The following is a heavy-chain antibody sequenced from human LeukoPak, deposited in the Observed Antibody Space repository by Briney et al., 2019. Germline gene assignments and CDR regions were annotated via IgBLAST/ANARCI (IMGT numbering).Heavy chain of an antibody. J-gene: IGHJ3*01. CDR2: MYYSGST. CDR3: AKVASMIMVRGGAYDV. V-gene: IGHV4-59*01. D-gene: IGHD3-10*01. Sequence: SETLSLTCSVSGDSISSYYWSWIRQPPGKGLEWIGYMYYSGSTYYNPSLKSRVTISVDTSKKQISLRLSAVTAADTAVYYCAKVASMIMVRGGAYDVWGQGTMVTVSS. CDR1: GDSISSYY.